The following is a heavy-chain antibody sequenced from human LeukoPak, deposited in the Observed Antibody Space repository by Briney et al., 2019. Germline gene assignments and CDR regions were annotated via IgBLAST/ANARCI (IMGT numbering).Heavy chain of an antibody. CDR2: ISSSGSTI. Sequence: GGSLRLSCAASGFTFSSYSMNWVRQAPGKGLEWVSYISSSGSTIYYAGSVKGRFTISRDNAKNSLYLQMNSLRAEDTAVYYCATDILTGSDWGQGTLVTVSS. V-gene: IGHV3-48*04. CDR1: GFTFSSYS. D-gene: IGHD3-9*01. J-gene: IGHJ4*02. CDR3: ATDILTGSD.